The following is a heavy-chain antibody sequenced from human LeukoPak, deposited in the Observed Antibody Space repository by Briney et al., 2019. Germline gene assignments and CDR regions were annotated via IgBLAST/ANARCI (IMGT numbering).Heavy chain of an antibody. D-gene: IGHD5-18*01. J-gene: IGHJ4*02. CDR2: IYYTGAT. CDR1: GGSISSYY. V-gene: IGHV4-59*01. CDR3: ARAGYSYGTGYYFDY. Sequence: SETLSLTCTVSGGSISSYYWSWIRLPPGKGLEWIGYIYYTGATYYNPSLKSRVTISLDTSKNQFSLKLSSVTAADAAVYYCARAGYSYGTGYYFDYWGRGALVTVSS.